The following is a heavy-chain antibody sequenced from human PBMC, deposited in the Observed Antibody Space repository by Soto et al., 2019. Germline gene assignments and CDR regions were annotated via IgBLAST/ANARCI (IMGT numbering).Heavy chain of an antibody. CDR3: AKGRFCSGYYYDY. D-gene: IGHD3-3*01. CDR2: ISGSGGST. CDR1: GFTFSSYA. J-gene: IGHJ4*02. Sequence: GGSLRLSCAASGFTFSSYAMSWVRQAPGKGLEWVSAISGSGGSTYYADSVKGRFTISRDNSKNTLYLQMNSLRAQDTAVYYCAKGRFCSGYYYDYWSQGTLVSVSS. V-gene: IGHV3-23*01.